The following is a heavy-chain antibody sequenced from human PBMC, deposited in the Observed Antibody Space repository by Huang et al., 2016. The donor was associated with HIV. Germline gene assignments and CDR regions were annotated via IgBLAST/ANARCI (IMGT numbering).Heavy chain of an antibody. CDR3: AHSKVGTSSFDY. D-gene: IGHD1-26*01. CDR2: IYWDDDK. J-gene: IGHJ4*02. CDR1: GFSLSTYGVG. V-gene: IGHV2-5*02. Sequence: QITLKESGPTLVKPTQTLTLPCTFSGFSLSTYGVGVGWIRQPPGKALEWLALIYWDDDKRYSPSLRRRLTSSKDTSKTQVVLTMTNLDPVDTATYYCAHSKVGTSSFDYWGQGILVIVSS.